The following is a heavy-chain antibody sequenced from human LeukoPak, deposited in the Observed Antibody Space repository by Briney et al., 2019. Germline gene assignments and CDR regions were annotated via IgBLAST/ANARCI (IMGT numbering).Heavy chain of an antibody. CDR2: ISSSGSTI. D-gene: IGHD3-10*02. J-gene: IGHJ6*04. CDR3: AELGITMIGGV. Sequence: GGSLTLSCPASGFTFSSYEMNWVRQAPGKGLAWVSYISSSGSTIYYADSVKGRFTISIDNAKNSLYLQMNSLRAEDTAVYYCAELGITMIGGVWGKGTTVTISS. V-gene: IGHV3-48*03. CDR1: GFTFSSYE.